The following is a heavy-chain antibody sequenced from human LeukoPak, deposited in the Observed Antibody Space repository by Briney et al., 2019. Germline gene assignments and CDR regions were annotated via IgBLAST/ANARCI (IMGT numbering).Heavy chain of an antibody. CDR1: GGTFSSYA. CDR3: ATDPPSGRVVATMEGQ. D-gene: IGHD5-12*01. CDR2: IIPIFGTA. V-gene: IGHV1-69*13. J-gene: IGHJ4*02. Sequence: ASVKVSCKSSGGTFSSYAISWVRQAPGQGLEWMGGIIPIFGTANYAQKFQGRVTITADESTSTAYMELSSLRSEDTAVYYCATDPPSGRVVATMEGQWGQGTLVTVSS.